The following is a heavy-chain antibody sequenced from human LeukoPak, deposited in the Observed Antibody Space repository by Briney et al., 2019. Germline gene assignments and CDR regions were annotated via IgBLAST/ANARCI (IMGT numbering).Heavy chain of an antibody. V-gene: IGHV4-59*01. CDR1: GGSISSYY. J-gene: IGHJ4*02. D-gene: IGHD2-2*01. CDR2: IYYSGST. Sequence: PSETLSLTCTVSGGSISSYYWSWIRQPPGKGLEWIGYIYYSGSTNYNPSLKSRVTISVDTSKNQFSLKLSSVTVADTAVYYCARDPGYCSSTSCYYYFDYWGQGTLVTVSS. CDR3: ARDPGYCSSTSCYYYFDY.